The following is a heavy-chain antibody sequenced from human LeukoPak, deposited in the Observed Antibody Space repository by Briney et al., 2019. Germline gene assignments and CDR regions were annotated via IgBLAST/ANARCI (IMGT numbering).Heavy chain of an antibody. D-gene: IGHD3-10*01. J-gene: IGHJ5*02. Sequence: PGRSLRLSCAASGFTFSSYGMHWVRQAPGKGLEWVAVIWYDGSNKYYADSVKGRFTISRDNSKNTPYLQMNSLRVEDTAVYYCARDTVWFGELFGFDPWGQGTLVTVSS. V-gene: IGHV3-33*01. CDR1: GFTFSSYG. CDR2: IWYDGSNK. CDR3: ARDTVWFGELFGFDP.